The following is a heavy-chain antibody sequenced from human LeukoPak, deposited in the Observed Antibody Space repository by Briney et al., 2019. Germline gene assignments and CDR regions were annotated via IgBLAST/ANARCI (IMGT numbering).Heavy chain of an antibody. CDR2: ISDSGGST. CDR3: AKDLSRAVAADWFDP. D-gene: IGHD6-19*01. J-gene: IGHJ5*02. V-gene: IGHV3-23*01. Sequence: GGSLRLSCAASGFTFSNYDMSWVRQAPGKGLEWVSSISDSGGSTYYADSVKGRFAISRDNSKNTLYLQMTNLRAADTAVYYCAKDLSRAVAADWFDPWDQGSLVTVSS. CDR1: GFTFSNYD.